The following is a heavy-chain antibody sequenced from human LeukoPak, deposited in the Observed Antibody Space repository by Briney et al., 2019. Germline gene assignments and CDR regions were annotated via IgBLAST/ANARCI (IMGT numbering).Heavy chain of an antibody. CDR3: AKEWYYDSSGYYYPYFDY. V-gene: IGHV3-23*01. CDR1: GGSISSGGYY. CDR2: ISGSGGST. D-gene: IGHD3-22*01. Sequence: LSLTCTVSGGSISSGGYYWSWVRQAPGKGLEWVSAISGSGGSTYYADSVKGRFTISRDNSKNTLYLQMNSLRAEDTAVYYCAKEWYYDSSGYYYPYFDYWGQGTLVTVSS. J-gene: IGHJ4*02.